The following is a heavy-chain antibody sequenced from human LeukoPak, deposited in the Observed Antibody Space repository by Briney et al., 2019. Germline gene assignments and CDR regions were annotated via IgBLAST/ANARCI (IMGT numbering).Heavy chain of an antibody. J-gene: IGHJ6*03. D-gene: IGHD2-2*01. CDR1: GYTFTSYD. CDR3: ARGAYQLLWRYYYYYMDV. CDR2: MNPNSGNT. V-gene: IGHV1-8*01. Sequence: ASVKVSCEASGYTFTSYDINWVRQATGQGLEWMGWMNPNSGNTGYAQKFQGRVTMTRNTSISTAYMELSSLRSEDTAVYYCARGAYQLLWRYYYYYMDVWGKGTTVTVSS.